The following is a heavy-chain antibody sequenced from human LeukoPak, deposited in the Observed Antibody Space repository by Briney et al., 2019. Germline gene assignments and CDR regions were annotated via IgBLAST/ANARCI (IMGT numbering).Heavy chain of an antibody. CDR3: ARGAGVGSYVPFDL. Sequence: GGSLRLSCAASGFTFSSYSMNWVRQAPGKGLEWVSSISSSGSDIYDADSVTGRFTISRDNARNSLYLQMNSLRVEDTAVYYCARGAGVGSYVPFDLWGQGTRVTVSS. CDR1: GFTFSSYS. V-gene: IGHV3-21*01. CDR2: ISSSGSDI. J-gene: IGHJ4*02. D-gene: IGHD3-16*01.